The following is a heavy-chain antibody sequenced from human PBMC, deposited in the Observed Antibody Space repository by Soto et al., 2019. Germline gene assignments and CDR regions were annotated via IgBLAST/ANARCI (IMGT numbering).Heavy chain of an antibody. CDR2: IYHSGST. D-gene: IGHD3-10*01. CDR3: ASTRGSGSYLFDY. V-gene: IGHV4-30-2*01. J-gene: IGHJ4*02. CDR1: GGSISSGGYS. Sequence: SETLSLTCAVSGGSISSGGYSWSWIRQPPGKGLEWIGYIYHSGSTYYNPSLKSRVTISVDRSKNQFSLKLSSVTAADTAVYYCASTRGSGSYLFDYWGQGTLVTVSS.